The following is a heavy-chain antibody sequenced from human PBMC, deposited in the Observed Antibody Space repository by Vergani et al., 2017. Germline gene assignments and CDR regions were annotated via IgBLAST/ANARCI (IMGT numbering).Heavy chain of an antibody. J-gene: IGHJ5*02. D-gene: IGHD3-10*01. V-gene: IGHV1-69*13. CDR2: IIPIFGTA. CDR1: VGTFSSYA. Sequence: QVQLVQSGAEVKKPGSSVQVSCKASVGTFSSYAITWVRPAPGQGLEWMGRIIPIFGTAHYAQKFQGRVTITADESTSRAYMELSSLRSEDTAVYYCARDPSLTINFSTSAPWGQGTLVTVSS. CDR3: ARDPSLTINFSTSAP.